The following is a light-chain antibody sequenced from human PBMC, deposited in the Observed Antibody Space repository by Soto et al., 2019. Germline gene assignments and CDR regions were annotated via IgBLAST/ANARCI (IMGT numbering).Light chain of an antibody. CDR1: QSILHSNGYNY. V-gene: IGKV2-28*01. Sequence: DVVMTQSPLSLPVTPGEPASISCRSSQSILHSNGYNYLYWYLQKPGQSPQLLIYLGSNRASGVPDRFSGSGSGTDFTLKISRVEAEDVGVYYCMQALQTPWSFGQGTKVEIK. CDR2: LGS. J-gene: IGKJ1*01. CDR3: MQALQTPWS.